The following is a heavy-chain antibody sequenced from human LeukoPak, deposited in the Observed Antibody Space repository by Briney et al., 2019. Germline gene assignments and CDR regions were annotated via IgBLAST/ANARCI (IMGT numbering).Heavy chain of an antibody. CDR2: ISAYNGNT. D-gene: IGHD6-19*01. CDR1: GYTFTSYG. Sequence: GASVKVSCKASGYTFTSYGISWVRQAPGQGLEWMGWISAYNGNTKYAQKLQGRVTMTTDTSTSTAYMELRSLRSDDTAVYYCARAGSGAARDAFDIWGQGTMVTVSS. V-gene: IGHV1-18*01. J-gene: IGHJ3*02. CDR3: ARAGSGAARDAFDI.